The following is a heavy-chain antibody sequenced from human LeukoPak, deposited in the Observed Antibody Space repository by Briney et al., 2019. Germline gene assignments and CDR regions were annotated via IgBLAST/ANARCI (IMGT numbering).Heavy chain of an antibody. CDR1: GYTFTSYG. CDR2: ISAYNGNT. CDR3: ARTDCSGGSCYFDY. V-gene: IGHV1-18*01. J-gene: IGHJ4*02. D-gene: IGHD2-15*01. Sequence: ASVKVSCKASGYTFTSYGIRWVRQAPGQGLEWMGWISAYNGNTNYAQKLQGRVTMTTDTSTSTAYMELRSLRSDDTAVYYCARTDCSGGSCYFDYWGQGTLVTVSS.